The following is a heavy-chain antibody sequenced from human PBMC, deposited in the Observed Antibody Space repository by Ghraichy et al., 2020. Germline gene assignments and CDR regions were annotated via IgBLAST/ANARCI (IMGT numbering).Heavy chain of an antibody. Sequence: SETLSLTCAVYGGPFGGYYWNLVRQSPGKGLEWIGEIYPGGSTNYNPSLESRVTISVDASRKQFSLSLFSVTAADTAMYYCARGRYCGGGSCYPRPYYFDSWGQRTLGTVAS. CDR3: ARGRYCGGGSCYPRPYYFDS. CDR1: GGPFGGYY. V-gene: IGHV4-34*01. J-gene: IGHJ4*02. CDR2: IYPGGST. D-gene: IGHD2-15*01.